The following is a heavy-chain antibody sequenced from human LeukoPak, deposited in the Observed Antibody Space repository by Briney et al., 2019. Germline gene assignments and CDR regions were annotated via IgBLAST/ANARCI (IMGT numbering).Heavy chain of an antibody. CDR2: IGGGATT. D-gene: IGHD6-19*01. V-gene: IGHV3-23*01. CDR1: GLIFSNYV. Sequence: PGVSQRLFCAPSGLIFSNYVMSWVRHAPGKGPEWLSYIGGGATTYYADYVKGRFTISRDNSKNTLYLQMNSLRAEDTAIYYCAKAGRLQAVAGWIDYWGQGTLVTVS. J-gene: IGHJ4*02. CDR3: AKAGRLQAVAGWIDY.